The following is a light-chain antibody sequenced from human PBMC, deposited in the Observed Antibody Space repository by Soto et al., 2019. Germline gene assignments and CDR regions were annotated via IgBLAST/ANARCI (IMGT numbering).Light chain of an antibody. CDR2: DAS. CDR1: QSVSSY. CDR3: QQRSNWIT. V-gene: IGKV3-11*01. Sequence: EIVLTQSPATLSLSPGERATLSCRASQSVSSYLAWYQQKPGQAPRLLIYDASNRATVIPARFSGSVSGTDFTLTISSLEPEDFAVYYCQQRSNWITFGQGTRLEIK. J-gene: IGKJ5*01.